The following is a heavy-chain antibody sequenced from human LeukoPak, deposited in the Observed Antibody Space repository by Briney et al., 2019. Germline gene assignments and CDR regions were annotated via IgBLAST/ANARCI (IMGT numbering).Heavy chain of an antibody. CDR3: ARDPGGGRGITIFGVVIRDYYMDV. V-gene: IGHV1-2*02. CDR1: GYTFTGYY. D-gene: IGHD3-3*01. J-gene: IGHJ6*03. CDR2: INPNSGGT. Sequence: ASVKVSCKASGYTFTGYYMHWVRQAPGQGLEWMGWINPNSGGTNYAQKFQGRVTMTRDTSISTAYMELSRLRSDDTAVYYCARDPGGGRGITIFGVVIRDYYMDVWGKGTTVTVSS.